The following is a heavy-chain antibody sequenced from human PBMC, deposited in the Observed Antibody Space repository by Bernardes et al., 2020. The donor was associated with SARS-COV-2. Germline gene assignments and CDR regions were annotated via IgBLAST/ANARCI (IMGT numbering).Heavy chain of an antibody. CDR1: GFSFSGVS. D-gene: IGHD3-10*01. Sequence: GGSLRLSCVASGFSFSGVSMHWVRQAPGKGLEWVALMWSDGSDKNYADSVKCRFTISRDNSKNTLYLQMDGLGVEDTAVYYCVRGTGPGAYLADYWGQGPLVTVSS. CDR2: MWSDGSDK. V-gene: IGHV3-33*01. CDR3: VRGTGPGAYLADY. J-gene: IGHJ4*01.